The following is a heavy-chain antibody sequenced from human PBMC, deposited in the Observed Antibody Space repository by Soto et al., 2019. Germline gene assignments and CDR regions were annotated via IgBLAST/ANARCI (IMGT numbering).Heavy chain of an antibody. Sequence: GGSLRLSCAASGFTFSGSAMHWVRQASGKGLEWVGRIRSKANSYATAYAASVKGRFTISRDDSKNTAYLQMNSLKTEDTAVYYCTTQLNVDIVATIVDYWGQGTLVTVSS. CDR2: IRSKANSYAT. D-gene: IGHD5-12*01. CDR1: GFTFSGSA. CDR3: TTQLNVDIVATIVDY. V-gene: IGHV3-73*01. J-gene: IGHJ4*02.